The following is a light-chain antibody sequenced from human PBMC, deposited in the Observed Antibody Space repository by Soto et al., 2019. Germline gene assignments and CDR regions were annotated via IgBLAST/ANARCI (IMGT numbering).Light chain of an antibody. Sequence: IVLPQSPATLSFSPRERPTLSCRASQSVDSFLAWYQQKPGQAPRLLIYDASNRATAIPARFSGSGSGTDFTLTISSLEPEDFAVYYCQQRSNWPPTFGQGTKVDI. V-gene: IGKV3-11*01. CDR3: QQRSNWPPT. CDR1: QSVDSF. J-gene: IGKJ1*01. CDR2: DAS.